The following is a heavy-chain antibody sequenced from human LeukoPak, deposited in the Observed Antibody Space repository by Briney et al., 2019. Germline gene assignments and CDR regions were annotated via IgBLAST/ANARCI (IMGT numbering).Heavy chain of an antibody. J-gene: IGHJ4*02. V-gene: IGHV1-2*02. Sequence: ASVKVSCKASGCTFTGYYMHWVRQAPGQGLEWMGWINPNSGGTNYAQKFQGRVTMTRDTSTSTVYMELSSLRSEDTAVYYCARDMEVGGKVEHDYWGQGTLVTVSS. CDR1: GCTFTGYY. D-gene: IGHD1-26*01. CDR2: INPNSGGT. CDR3: ARDMEVGGKVEHDY.